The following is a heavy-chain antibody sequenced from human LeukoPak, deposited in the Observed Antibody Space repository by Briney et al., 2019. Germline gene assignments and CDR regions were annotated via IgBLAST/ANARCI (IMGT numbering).Heavy chain of an antibody. CDR1: GVTFSSYL. J-gene: IGHJ4*02. CDR2: IKQDGSEK. CDR3: ARGSGWLTDC. V-gene: IGHV3-7*05. D-gene: IGHD3-22*01. Sequence: PGGSLRLSCAASGVTFSSYLMTWVRQAPGKGLEWVANIKQDGSEKNYVDSVKGRFTISRDNAKNSLYLQMNSLRAEDTAVYYCARGSGWLTDCWGQGTLVTVSS.